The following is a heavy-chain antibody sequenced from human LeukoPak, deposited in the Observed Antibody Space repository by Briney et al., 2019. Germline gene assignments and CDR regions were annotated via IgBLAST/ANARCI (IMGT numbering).Heavy chain of an antibody. D-gene: IGHD3-16*01. CDR1: GFTFSDYY. J-gene: IGHJ6*02. V-gene: IGHV3-11*01. Sequence: PGGSLRLSCAASGFTFSDYYMNWIRQAPGKGLEWVSYISSSGSSIYYADSVKGRFTISRDNAQNSLYLQMNSLRAEDTAVYYCARAVSYDEDYYALDVWGQGTTVTVSS. CDR3: ARAVSYDEDYYALDV. CDR2: ISSSGSSI.